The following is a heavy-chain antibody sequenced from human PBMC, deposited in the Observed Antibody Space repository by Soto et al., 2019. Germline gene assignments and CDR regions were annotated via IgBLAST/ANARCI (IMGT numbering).Heavy chain of an antibody. CDR3: AHFVLWDYLDY. V-gene: IGHV2-5*01. CDR2: IHWNDDK. J-gene: IGHJ4*02. CDR1: GFSLSTSRVA. Sequence: QITLKESGPPLVKPTQTLTLTCTFSGFSLSTSRVAVGWIRQPPGKALEWLALIHWNDDKRYSPSLKSRLTTTKDTSKNQVVLTMTNMDPVDTATYYCAHFVLWDYLDYWGQGTLVTVSS. D-gene: IGHD2-21*01.